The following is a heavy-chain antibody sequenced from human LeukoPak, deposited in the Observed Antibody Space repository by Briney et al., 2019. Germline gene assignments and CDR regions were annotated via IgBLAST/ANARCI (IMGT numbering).Heavy chain of an antibody. CDR1: GGSISSYY. V-gene: IGHV4-59*01. CDR3: ARSPYYDSSGLRGYFDY. J-gene: IGHJ4*02. CDR2: IYYSGST. D-gene: IGHD3-22*01. Sequence: PSETLSLTCTVSGGSISSYYWSWIRQPPGKGLEWIGYIYYSGSTNYNPSLKSRVTISVDTSKNQFSLKLSSVTAADTAVYYCARSPYYDSSGLRGYFDYWGQGTLVTVSS.